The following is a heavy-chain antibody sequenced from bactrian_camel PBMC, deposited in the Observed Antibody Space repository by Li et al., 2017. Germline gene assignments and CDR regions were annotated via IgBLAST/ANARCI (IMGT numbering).Heavy chain of an antibody. CDR2: IESDGFT. Sequence: HVQLVESGGGSVQAGGSLTLSCVASGSDYPHSPTCMAWFRQEAGKKREGVAVIESDGFTSYTESVKGRFTISQDNAKKTLYLQLNSLKPEDTAMYYCAANERRGPYCATTSSAGFDYWGQGTQVTVS. V-gene: IGHV3S53*01. CDR3: AANERRGPYCATTSSAGFDY. D-gene: IGHD1*01. J-gene: IGHJ4*01. CDR1: GSDYPHSP.